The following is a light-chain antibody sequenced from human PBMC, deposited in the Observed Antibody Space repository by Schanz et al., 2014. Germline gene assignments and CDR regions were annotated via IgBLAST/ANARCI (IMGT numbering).Light chain of an antibody. V-gene: IGKV3-15*01. CDR3: QQYKNWPWT. CDR2: GAS. CDR1: QGVSSN. Sequence: EIVMTQSPATLSVSPGERATLSCRASQGVSSNLAWYHQKPGQAPRLLIFGASTRATGIPARFSGSGSGTEFTLTISSLQSEDFAVYYCQQYKNWPWTFGQGTNVEIK. J-gene: IGKJ1*01.